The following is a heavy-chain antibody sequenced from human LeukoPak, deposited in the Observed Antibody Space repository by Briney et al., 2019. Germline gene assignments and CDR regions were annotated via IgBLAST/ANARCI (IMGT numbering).Heavy chain of an antibody. D-gene: IGHD3-3*01. CDR3: ARDSGPTSEWLYRTLDAFDI. J-gene: IGHJ3*02. CDR1: GFTFSDYY. V-gene: IGHV3-11*04. CDR2: ISSSGSTI. Sequence: GGSLRLSCAASGFTFSDYYMSWIRQAPGKGLEWVSYISSSGSTIYYADSVKGRFTISRDNAKNSLYLQMNSLRAEDTAVYYCARDSGPTSEWLYRTLDAFDIWGQGTMVTVSS.